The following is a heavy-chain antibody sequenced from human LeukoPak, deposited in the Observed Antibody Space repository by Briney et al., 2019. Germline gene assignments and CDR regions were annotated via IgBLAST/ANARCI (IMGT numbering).Heavy chain of an antibody. D-gene: IGHD3-22*01. Sequence: GGSLRLSCAASGFTFDDYGMSWVRQAPGKGLEWVSGIKWNGGSTRYADSVKGRFTISRDNAKNSLYLQMNSLRAEDTALYHCARTSRYYDSSGYYHYYFDYWGQGTLVTVSS. J-gene: IGHJ4*02. CDR3: ARTSRYYDSSGYYHYYFDY. V-gene: IGHV3-20*01. CDR2: IKWNGGST. CDR1: GFTFDDYG.